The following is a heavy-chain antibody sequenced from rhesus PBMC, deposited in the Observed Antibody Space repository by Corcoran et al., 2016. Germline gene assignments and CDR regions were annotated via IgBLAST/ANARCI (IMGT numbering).Heavy chain of an antibody. CDR2: IYGSGSST. CDR3: ASSTGTSFDY. V-gene: IGHV4-169*02. CDR1: GGSISSSY. Sequence: QLQLQESGPGLVKPSETLSVTCAVSGGSISSSYWSWIRQAPGKGLEWIRYIYGSGSSTNYNPSLKSRVTLSVDTSKNQLALKLSSVTAADTAVYYCASSTGTSFDYWGQGVLVTVSS. D-gene: IGHD7-45*01. J-gene: IGHJ4*01.